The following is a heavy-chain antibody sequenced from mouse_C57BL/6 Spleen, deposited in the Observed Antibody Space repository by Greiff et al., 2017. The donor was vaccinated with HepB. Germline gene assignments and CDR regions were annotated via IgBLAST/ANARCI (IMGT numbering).Heavy chain of an antibody. CDR3: ARGPSYDYDAMDY. CDR1: GFNIKDYY. D-gene: IGHD2-12*01. Sequence: VHVKQSGAELVKPGASVKLSCTASGFNIKDYYMHWVKQRTEQGLEWIGRIDPEDGETKYAPKFQGKATITADTSSNTAYLQLSSLTSEDTAVYYCARGPSYDYDAMDYWGQGTSVTVSS. CDR2: IDPEDGET. V-gene: IGHV14-2*01. J-gene: IGHJ4*01.